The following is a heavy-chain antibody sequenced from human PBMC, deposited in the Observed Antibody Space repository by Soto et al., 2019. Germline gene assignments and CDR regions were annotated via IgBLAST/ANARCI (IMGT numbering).Heavy chain of an antibody. Sequence: QVQLVQSGAEVKKPGASVKVSCKAPRYIFTAYFMHWVRQAPGQGLEWMGWINPNNGATHYGLSFQGRVTMTRDTSINTAYMEMSSLRSDDTAVYYCASHDPGARFDPWAQGTLVIVSS. CDR2: INPNNGAT. V-gene: IGHV1-2*02. CDR3: ASHDPGARFDP. D-gene: IGHD1-1*01. J-gene: IGHJ5*02. CDR1: RYIFTAYF.